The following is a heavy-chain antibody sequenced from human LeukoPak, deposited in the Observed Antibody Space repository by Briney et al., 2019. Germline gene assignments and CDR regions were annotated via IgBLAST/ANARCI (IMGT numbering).Heavy chain of an antibody. CDR2: INSDGSST. CDR1: GFTFSSYW. CDR3: ARVSGIAAAGTHFDY. V-gene: IGHV3-74*01. D-gene: IGHD6-13*01. Sequence: GGSLRLSCAASGFTFSSYWMHWVRQAPGKGLVWASRINSDGSSTSYADSVKGRFTISRDTAKNTLYLQMNSLRAEDTAVYYCARVSGIAAAGTHFDYWGQGTLVTVSS. J-gene: IGHJ4*02.